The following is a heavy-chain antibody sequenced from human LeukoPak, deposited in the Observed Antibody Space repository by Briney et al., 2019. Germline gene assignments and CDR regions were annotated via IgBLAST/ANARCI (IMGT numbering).Heavy chain of an antibody. D-gene: IGHD3-22*01. CDR3: ARGVGYYYDSSGYYQTFDY. Sequence: GGSLRLSCAASGFTFSSYWMSWVRQAPGKGLEWVANIKQDGSEKYYVDSVKGRFTISRDNAKNSLYLQMKSLRAEDTAVYYCARGVGYYYDSSGYYQTFDYWGQGTLVTVSS. CDR1: GFTFSSYW. V-gene: IGHV3-7*01. CDR2: IKQDGSEK. J-gene: IGHJ4*02.